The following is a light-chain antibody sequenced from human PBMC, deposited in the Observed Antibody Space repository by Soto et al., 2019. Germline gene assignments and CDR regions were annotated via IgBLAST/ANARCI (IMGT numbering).Light chain of an antibody. CDR2: GAS. CDR1: QSVNSDY. CDR3: HHYGGSPIT. V-gene: IGKV3-20*01. J-gene: IGKJ5*01. Sequence: VLKQSPGTLSLSTRERATLSCRARQSVNSDYLGWFQQKHGQAPRLLIYGASTRATGIPDRFSVIVSGTDLTLNVCRLEPEDGEVYYCHHYGGSPITFGQGTRLDI.